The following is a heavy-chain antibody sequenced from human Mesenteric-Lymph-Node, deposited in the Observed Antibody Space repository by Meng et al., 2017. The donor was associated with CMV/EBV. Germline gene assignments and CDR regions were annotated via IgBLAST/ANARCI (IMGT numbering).Heavy chain of an antibody. Sequence: GGSLRLSCAASGFTSNTYSMSWVRQAPGKGLEWVSSISSSSRYIYYADSVKGRFTISRDNAKNSLYLQMNSLRAEDTAVYYCARPGILEELERAPQRYYYYYYGMDVWGQGTTVTVSS. CDR3: ARPGILEELERAPQRYYYYYYGMDV. D-gene: IGHD1-1*01. CDR1: GFTSNTYS. CDR2: ISSSSRYI. V-gene: IGHV3-21*01. J-gene: IGHJ6*02.